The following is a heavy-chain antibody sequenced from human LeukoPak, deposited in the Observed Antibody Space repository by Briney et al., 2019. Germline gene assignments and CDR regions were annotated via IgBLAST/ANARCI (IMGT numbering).Heavy chain of an antibody. D-gene: IGHD6-19*01. Sequence: ASVKVSCKTSGYTFSSFAISWVRRAPGQGLQWMGWISAYNGNTKYAQNLQGRVTMTTDTSTSTAYMELRSLRSDDTAVYYCARDSNVKYSSGWYPGYWGQGTLVTVSS. V-gene: IGHV1-18*01. CDR3: ARDSNVKYSSGWYPGY. CDR1: GYTFSSFA. J-gene: IGHJ4*02. CDR2: ISAYNGNT.